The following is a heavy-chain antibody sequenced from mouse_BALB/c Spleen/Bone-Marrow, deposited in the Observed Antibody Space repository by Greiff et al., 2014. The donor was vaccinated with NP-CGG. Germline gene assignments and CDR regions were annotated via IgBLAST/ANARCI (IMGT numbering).Heavy chain of an antibody. CDR3: SRSYDGYLYYFDY. CDR1: GYTITSYW. CDR2: INPSTGYT. D-gene: IGHD1-2*01. V-gene: IGHV1-7*01. J-gene: IGHJ2*01. Sequence: QVQLKQSGAELAKPGASVKMSCKASGYTITSYWMHWVKQRPGQGLEWIGYINPSTGYTEYNQKFKDKATLTADKSSSTAYMQLSSLTSEDSAVYYCSRSYDGYLYYFDYWGQGTTLTVSS.